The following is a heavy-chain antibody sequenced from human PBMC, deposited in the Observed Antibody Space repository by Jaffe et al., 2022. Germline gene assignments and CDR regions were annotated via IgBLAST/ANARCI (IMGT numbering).Heavy chain of an antibody. CDR2: IYYSGST. V-gene: IGHV4-61*01. CDR1: GGSVSSGSYY. D-gene: IGHD6-6*01. Sequence: QVQLQESGPGLVKPSETLSLTCTVSGGSVSSGSYYWSWIRQPPGKGLEWIGYIYYSGSTNYNPSLKSRVTISVDTSKNQFSLKLSSVTAADTAVYYCARVPVPPRVIAARSYFDLWGRGTLVTVSS. J-gene: IGHJ2*01. CDR3: ARVPVPPRVIAARSYFDL.